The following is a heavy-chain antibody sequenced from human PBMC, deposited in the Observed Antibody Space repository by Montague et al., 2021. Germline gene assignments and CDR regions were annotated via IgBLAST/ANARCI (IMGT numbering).Heavy chain of an antibody. D-gene: IGHD2/OR15-2a*01. CDR3: ARDQGIVTVLVAVGWFDP. CDR2: ISHDGGSK. J-gene: IGHJ5*02. CDR1: GFMFSKYG. Sequence: SLRLSCAGSGFMFSKYGIHWVRQAPGKGLERAAGISHDGGSKFYAGSVKGRFAVSRDNSNNTLYLQMNSLRLEDTATYYCARDQGIVTVLVAVGWFDPWGQGTLVTVSS. V-gene: IGHV3-30*03.